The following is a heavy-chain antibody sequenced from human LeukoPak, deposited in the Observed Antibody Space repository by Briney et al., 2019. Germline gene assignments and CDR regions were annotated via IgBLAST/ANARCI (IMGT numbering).Heavy chain of an antibody. CDR2: INIEGSIT. CDR3: VRTLGDA. J-gene: IGHJ5*02. Sequence: GGSLRLSCAASGFSLSNYWMHWVRQAPGKGLVWVARINIEGSITTYADSVKGRFTISRDNAKNTLYLQMNSLRAEDTAVYYCVRTLGDAWGQGTLVTVSS. CDR1: GFSLSNYW. V-gene: IGHV3-74*01. D-gene: IGHD7-27*01.